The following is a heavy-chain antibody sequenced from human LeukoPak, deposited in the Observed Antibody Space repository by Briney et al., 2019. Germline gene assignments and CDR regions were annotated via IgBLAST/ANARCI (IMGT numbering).Heavy chain of an antibody. V-gene: IGHV3-33*06. CDR3: AKDRGYCSGGSCYFGYYFGY. CDR1: GFTFSSYG. D-gene: IGHD2-15*01. Sequence: GGSLRLSCAASGFTFSSYGMHWVRQAPGKGLEWVAVIWYDGSNKYYADSVKGRFTISRDNSKNTLYLQMNSLRAEDTAVYYCAKDRGYCSGGSCYFGYYFGYWGQGTLVTVSS. CDR2: IWYDGSNK. J-gene: IGHJ4*02.